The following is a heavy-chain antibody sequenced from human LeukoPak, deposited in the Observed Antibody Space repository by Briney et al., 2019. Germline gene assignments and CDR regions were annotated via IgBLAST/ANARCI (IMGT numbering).Heavy chain of an antibody. D-gene: IGHD5-12*01. CDR2: INHSGST. J-gene: IGHJ4*02. CDR1: GGSFSGYY. V-gene: IGHV4-34*01. Sequence: PSETLSLTCAVYGGSFSGYYWSWIRQPPGKGLEWIGEINHSGSTNYNPSLKSRVTISVDTSKNQFSLKLSSVTAADTAVYYCARGRGIEVATIYYFDYWGQGTLVTVSS. CDR3: ARGRGIEVATIYYFDY.